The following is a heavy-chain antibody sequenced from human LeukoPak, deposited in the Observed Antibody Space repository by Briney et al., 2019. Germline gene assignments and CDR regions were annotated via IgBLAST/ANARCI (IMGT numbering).Heavy chain of an antibody. V-gene: IGHV3-21*01. J-gene: IGHJ4*02. Sequence: PGGSLRLSCAASGFTFTSYGMNWVRQAPGKGLEWVSSISSSSSYIYYADSVKGRFTISRDNAKNSLYLQMNSLRAEDTAVYYCAREGIAVAAFDYWGQGTLVTVSS. D-gene: IGHD6-19*01. CDR3: AREGIAVAAFDY. CDR1: GFTFTSYG. CDR2: ISSSSSYI.